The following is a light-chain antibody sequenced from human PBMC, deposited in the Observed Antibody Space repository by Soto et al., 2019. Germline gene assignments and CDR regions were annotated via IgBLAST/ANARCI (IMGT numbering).Light chain of an antibody. V-gene: IGKV3-15*01. CDR3: QQYNNWPPLT. CDR1: QSVSSSY. CDR2: GAS. J-gene: IGKJ4*01. Sequence: EIVLTQSPCTLSLSPGERATLSCRASQSVSSSYLAWYQQKPGQAPRLLIYGASTRATGIPARFSGSGSGTEFTLTISSLQSEDFAVYYCQQYNNWPPLTFGGGTKVDIK.